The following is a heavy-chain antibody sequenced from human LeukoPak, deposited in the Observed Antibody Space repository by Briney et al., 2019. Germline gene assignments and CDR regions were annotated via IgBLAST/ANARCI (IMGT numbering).Heavy chain of an antibody. V-gene: IGHV3-66*03. J-gene: IGHJ5*02. CDR2: IRDSGEA. Sequence: GGSLRLSCAVSGFIVSDYYMSWVRQAPGKGLEWVGLIRDSGEAFYADFARGRFAISRDESENTLYLQMNSLRVEDTAVYFCARDRATNQDWVEFDPWGQGTPVIVSS. CDR1: GFIVSDYY. D-gene: IGHD3/OR15-3a*01. CDR3: ARDRATNQDWVEFDP.